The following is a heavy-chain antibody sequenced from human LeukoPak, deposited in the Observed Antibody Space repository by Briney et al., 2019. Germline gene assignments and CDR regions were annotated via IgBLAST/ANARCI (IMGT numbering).Heavy chain of an antibody. V-gene: IGHV5-51*01. J-gene: IGHJ4*02. CDR1: GYSFTGYW. Sequence: GESLKISCKSSGYSFTGYWIGWVRQVPGKGLEWMGNIYPGDSDTRYSPSFQGQVAISADKSIGTAYLQWGSLKASDTAIYYCARRRMECSDGSCYPYFFDYWGQGTLVTVS. CDR3: ARRRMECSDGSCYPYFFDY. CDR2: IYPGDSDT. D-gene: IGHD2-15*01.